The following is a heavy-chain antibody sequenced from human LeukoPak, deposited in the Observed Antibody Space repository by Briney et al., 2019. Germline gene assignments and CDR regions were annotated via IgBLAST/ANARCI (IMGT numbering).Heavy chain of an antibody. V-gene: IGHV3-15*01. CDR3: IAHFPYFYGFDV. Sequence: GGSLRLSCASSGFTIGTAWMSWVRQAPGKGLEWLGHIKSEGEGATTDYAAPAKRRFAISRDDSKNMIYLQMSSLKMDDTAIYYCIAHFPYFYGFDVWGKGTTVTVSS. CDR1: GFTIGTAW. D-gene: IGHD3-3*02. J-gene: IGHJ6*04. CDR2: IKSEGEGATT.